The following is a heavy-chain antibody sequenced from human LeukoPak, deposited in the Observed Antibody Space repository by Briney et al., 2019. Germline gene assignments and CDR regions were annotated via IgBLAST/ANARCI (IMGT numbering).Heavy chain of an antibody. D-gene: IGHD3-10*02. V-gene: IGHV3-48*03. CDR2: ISSSGSAI. CDR1: GFTFSSYA. CDR3: AELGITMIGGV. J-gene: IGHJ6*04. Sequence: GGSLRLSCAASGFTFSSYAMSWVRQAPGKGLEWVSYISSSGSAIYYADSVKGRFTISRDNAKNSLYLQMNSLRAEDTAVYYCAELGITMIGGVWGKGTTVTISS.